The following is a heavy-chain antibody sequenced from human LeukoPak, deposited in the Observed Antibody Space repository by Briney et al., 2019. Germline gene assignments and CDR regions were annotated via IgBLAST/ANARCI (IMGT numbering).Heavy chain of an antibody. CDR2: INPSGGST. V-gene: IGHV1-46*01. CDR3: ARGLLRLGELSLLAYYFDY. Sequence: ASVKVSCKASGYTFTSYYMHWVRQAPGQGLEWMGIINPSGGSTSYAQKFQGRVTMTRDTSTSTVYMELSSLRSEDTAVYCCARGLLRLGELSLLAYYFDYWGQGTLVTVSS. CDR1: GYTFTSYY. J-gene: IGHJ4*02. D-gene: IGHD3-16*02.